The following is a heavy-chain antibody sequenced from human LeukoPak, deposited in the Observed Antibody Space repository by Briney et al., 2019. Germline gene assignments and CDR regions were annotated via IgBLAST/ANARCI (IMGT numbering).Heavy chain of an antibody. CDR2: INPDNGGT. CDR3: ARAGAMIASDYYYYMDV. CDR1: GYTFGAYF. D-gene: IGHD3-16*01. V-gene: IGHV1-2*02. J-gene: IGHJ6*03. Sequence: ASMKVSCKAFGYTFGAYFMHWVRQAPGHGLEWMGWINPDNGGTRYAQRFQDRVTMTRDTSITTAYMELSSLKSDDTAVYYCARAGAMIASDYYYYMDVWGNGTTVTVSS.